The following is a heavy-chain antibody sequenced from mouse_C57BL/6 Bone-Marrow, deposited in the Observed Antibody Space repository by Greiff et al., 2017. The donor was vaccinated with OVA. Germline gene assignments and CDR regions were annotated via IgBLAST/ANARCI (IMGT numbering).Heavy chain of an antibody. CDR1: GYTFTSYW. D-gene: IGHD4-1*01. CDR2: IYPSDSET. Sequence: QVQLQQPGAELVRPGSSVKLSCKASGYTFTSYWMDWVKQRPGQGLEWIGNIYPSDSETPYNQKFKDKATLTVDKSSSTAYMQLSSLTSEDSAVYYCARLTGTGDYWGQGTTLTVSS. V-gene: IGHV1-61*01. CDR3: ARLTGTGDY. J-gene: IGHJ2*01.